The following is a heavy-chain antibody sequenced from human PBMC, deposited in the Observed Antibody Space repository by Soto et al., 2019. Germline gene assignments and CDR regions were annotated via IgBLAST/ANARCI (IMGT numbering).Heavy chain of an antibody. CDR2: INVYNGNT. CDR1: GYTFTSYG. J-gene: IGHJ4*02. V-gene: IGHV1-18*01. D-gene: IGHD3-10*01. Sequence: QVQLVQSGAEVEKPEASVKVSCKASGYTFTSYGISWVRQAPGQGLEWMGWINVYNGNTNYAQKLQGRVTMTTDTSTSTAYLDLRSLRSDDTAVYFCARDTSRGEYDYWGQGTMVTVSS. CDR3: ARDTSRGEYDY.